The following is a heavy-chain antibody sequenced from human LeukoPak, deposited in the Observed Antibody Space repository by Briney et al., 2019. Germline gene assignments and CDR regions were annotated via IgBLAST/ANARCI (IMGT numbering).Heavy chain of an antibody. V-gene: IGHV3-43*01. J-gene: IGHJ6*02. CDR3: ARDRSPLGYDFWSGYSNRYYYYGMDV. Sequence: GGSLGLSCAASGFTFDDYTMPWVRQAPGKGLEWVSLISWDGGSTYYADSVKGRFTISRDNSKNSLYLQMNSLRAEDTAVYYCARDRSPLGYDFWSGYSNRYYYYGMDVWGQGTTVTVSS. CDR2: ISWDGGST. D-gene: IGHD3-3*01. CDR1: GFTFDDYT.